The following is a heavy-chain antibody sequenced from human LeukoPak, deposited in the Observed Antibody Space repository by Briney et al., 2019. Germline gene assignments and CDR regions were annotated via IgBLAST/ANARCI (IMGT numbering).Heavy chain of an antibody. CDR1: GFTFSSYG. V-gene: IGHV3-30*02. Sequence: GRSLRLSCAASGFTFSSYGMHWVRQAPGKGLEWVAFIRYDGSNKYYADSVKGRFTISRDNSKNTLYLRMNSLRAEDTAVYYCAKGYSYGYLGDYWGQGTLVTVSS. J-gene: IGHJ4*02. D-gene: IGHD5-18*01. CDR2: IRYDGSNK. CDR3: AKGYSYGYLGDY.